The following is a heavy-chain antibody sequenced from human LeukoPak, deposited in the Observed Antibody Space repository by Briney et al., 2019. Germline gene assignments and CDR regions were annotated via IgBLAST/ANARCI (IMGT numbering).Heavy chain of an antibody. CDR2: ITSTGSTI. D-gene: IGHD4-17*01. CDR1: GFTFSDYY. J-gene: IGHJ4*02. Sequence: GGSLRLSCAASGFTFSDYYMSWIRQAPGKGLEWVSYITSTGSTIYYADSVKGRFTISRDNSKNTLYLQMNSLRAEDTAVYYCAKAPRYGFDYWGQGTLVTVSS. V-gene: IGHV3-11*04. CDR3: AKAPRYGFDY.